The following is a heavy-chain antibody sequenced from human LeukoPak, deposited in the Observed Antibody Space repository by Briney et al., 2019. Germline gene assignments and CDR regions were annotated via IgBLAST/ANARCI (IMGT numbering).Heavy chain of an antibody. D-gene: IGHD4-23*01. Sequence: SETLSLTCAVYGGSFSGYYWSWIRQPPGKGLEWIGKINHSGSTNYNPSLKSRVTISVDTSKNQFSLKLSSVTAADTAVYYCARGTTVVFEIPAYRYYFDYWGQGTLVTVSS. CDR2: INHSGST. CDR1: GGSFSGYY. CDR3: ARGTTVVFEIPAYRYYFDY. V-gene: IGHV4-34*01. J-gene: IGHJ4*02.